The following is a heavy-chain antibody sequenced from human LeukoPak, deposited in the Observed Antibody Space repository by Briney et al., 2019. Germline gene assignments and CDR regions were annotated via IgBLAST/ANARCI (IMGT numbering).Heavy chain of an antibody. D-gene: IGHD6-13*01. CDR3: AKERIAAAGELFDY. J-gene: IGHJ4*02. CDR2: ISDSGGST. Sequence: GGSLRLSCAAPGFTFSSHAMHWVRQAPGKGLEWVSVISDSGGSTYYADSVKGRFTISRDNSKNTLYLQMNSLRAEDTAVYYCAKERIAAAGELFDYWGQGTLVTVSS. CDR1: GFTFSSHA. V-gene: IGHV3-23*01.